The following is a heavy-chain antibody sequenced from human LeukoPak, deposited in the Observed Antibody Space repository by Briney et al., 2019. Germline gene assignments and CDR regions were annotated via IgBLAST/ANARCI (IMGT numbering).Heavy chain of an antibody. CDR2: IIPIFGTA. CDR1: GGTFSSYA. CDR3: ARGERAYSSSSGAAGRLYYFDY. J-gene: IGHJ4*02. Sequence: ASVKVSCKASGGTFSSYAISWVRQAPGQGLEWMGGIIPIFGTANYAQKFQGRVTITADKSTSTAYMELSSLRSEDTAVYYCARGERAYSSSSGAAGRLYYFDYWGQGTLVTVSS. V-gene: IGHV1-69*06. D-gene: IGHD6-6*01.